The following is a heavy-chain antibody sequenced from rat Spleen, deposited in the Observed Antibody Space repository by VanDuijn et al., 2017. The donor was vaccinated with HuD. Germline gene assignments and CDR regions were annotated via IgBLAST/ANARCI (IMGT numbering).Heavy chain of an antibody. V-gene: IGHV5-22*01. J-gene: IGHJ2*01. CDR1: GFTFIDYY. CDR3: ARRHYGYTDYFDY. CDR2: INYEGRST. D-gene: IGHD1-11*01. Sequence: EVQLVESGGGLVQPGTSMKLSCAASGFTFIDYYMAWVRQAPKKGLEWVASINYEGRSTYYGDSVKGRFTISRDNSKSTLYLQMNSLRSEDTATYYCARRHYGYTDYFDYWGQGVMVTVSS.